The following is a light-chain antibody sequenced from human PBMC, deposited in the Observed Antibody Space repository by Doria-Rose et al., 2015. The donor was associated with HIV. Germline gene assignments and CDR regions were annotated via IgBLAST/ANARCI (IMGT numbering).Light chain of an antibody. CDR1: RRFSSTY. CDR2: DGS. CDR3: HQYGTSWT. V-gene: IGKV3-20*01. Sequence: EIVMTQSPGTLSLSPGERANLSCRASRRFSSTYLAWYQQKPGQAPSLLIYDGSTRATGIPDRFSASGSGTDFTLTINRLEPEDFALYYCHQYGTSWTFGQGTKVEI. J-gene: IGKJ1*01.